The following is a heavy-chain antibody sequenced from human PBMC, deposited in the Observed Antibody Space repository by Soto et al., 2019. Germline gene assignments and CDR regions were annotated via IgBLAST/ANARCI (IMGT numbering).Heavy chain of an antibody. V-gene: IGHV3-30*18. CDR3: AKAGIVVVPAAMGRLDY. CDR1: GFTFSSYG. D-gene: IGHD2-2*01. CDR2: ISYDGSNK. Sequence: PGGSLRLSCAASGFTFSSYGMHWVRQAPGKGLEWVAVISYDGSNKYYADSVKGRFTISRDNSKNTLYLQMNSLRAEDTAVYYCAKAGIVVVPAAMGRLDYWGQGTLVTVSS. J-gene: IGHJ4*02.